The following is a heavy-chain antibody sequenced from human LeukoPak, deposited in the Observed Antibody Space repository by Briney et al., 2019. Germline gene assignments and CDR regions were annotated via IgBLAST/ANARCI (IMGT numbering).Heavy chain of an antibody. V-gene: IGHV4-61*02. CDR2: IYTSGST. CDR1: GGSISSGSYY. J-gene: IGHJ3*02. CDR3: ARGTMTDAFDI. D-gene: IGHD3-22*01. Sequence: SQTLSLTCTVSGGSISSGSYYWSWIRQPAGRGLEWIGRIYTSGSTNYNPSLKSRVTISVDTSKNQFSLKLSSVTAADTAVYYCARGTMTDAFDIWGQGTMVTVSS.